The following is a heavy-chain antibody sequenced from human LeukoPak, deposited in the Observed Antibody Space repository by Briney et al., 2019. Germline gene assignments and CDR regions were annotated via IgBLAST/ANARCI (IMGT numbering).Heavy chain of an antibody. CDR3: ARNSDDFWSGYYFD. CDR2: VSGTSDRT. D-gene: IGHD3-3*01. J-gene: IGHJ4*02. V-gene: IGHV3-23*01. Sequence: PGGSLRLSCETSGFTFSNYGMTWVRQAPGKGLEWVSTVSGTSDRTYYADSVRGRFTISRDNSENTLYLQMNSLRAEDTAVYYCARNSDDFWSGYYFDWGQGTLVTVSS. CDR1: GFTFSNYG.